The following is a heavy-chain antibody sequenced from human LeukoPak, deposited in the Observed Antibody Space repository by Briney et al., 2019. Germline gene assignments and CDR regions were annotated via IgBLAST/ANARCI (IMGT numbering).Heavy chain of an antibody. V-gene: IGHV3-23*01. CDR2: ISGSGGST. D-gene: IGHD6-13*01. J-gene: IGHJ4*02. CDR1: GFTFSSSG. Sequence: GGSLRLSCAASGFTFSSSGMRWVRQAPGKGLEWVSAISGSGGSTYYADSVKGRFTISRDNSKNSLYLQMNSLRAEDTAVYYCATAGYSSSWYFGWGQGNLVTVSS. CDR3: ATAGYSSSWYFG.